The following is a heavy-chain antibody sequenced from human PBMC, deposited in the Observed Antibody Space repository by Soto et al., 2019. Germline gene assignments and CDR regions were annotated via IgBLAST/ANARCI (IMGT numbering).Heavy chain of an antibody. J-gene: IGHJ6*02. CDR3: ARLTVPGGYYDYGMDV. CDR1: GGSISSGDYY. D-gene: IGHD2-2*01. Sequence: SETLSLTCTVSGGSISSGDYYWSWIRQPPGKGLEWIGYIYYSGSTYYNPSLKSRVTISVDTSKNQFSLKLSSVTAADTAVYYCARLTVPGGYYDYGMDVWGQGTRVTVS. CDR2: IYYSGST. V-gene: IGHV4-30-4*01.